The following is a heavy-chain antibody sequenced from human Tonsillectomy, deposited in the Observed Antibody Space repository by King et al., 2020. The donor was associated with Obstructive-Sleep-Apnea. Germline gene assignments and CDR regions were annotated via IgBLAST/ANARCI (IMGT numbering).Heavy chain of an antibody. J-gene: IGHJ4*02. V-gene: IGHV3-11*06. CDR1: GFTFSDYY. CDR2: ISSSSDYT. D-gene: IGHD2-21*02. CDR3: ARGRGDFPFDY. Sequence: VQLVESGGDLVKPGGSLRLSCAASGFTFSDYYMSWIRQAPGKGLEWVSYISSSSDYTNYADSVKGRFTLSRANAKNSLFLQVISLRAEDTGIYYCARGRGDFPFDYWGQGTLVTVSS.